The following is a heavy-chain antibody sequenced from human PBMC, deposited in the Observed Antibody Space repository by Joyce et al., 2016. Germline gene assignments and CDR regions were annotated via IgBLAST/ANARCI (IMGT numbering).Heavy chain of an antibody. CDR3: ARDWGAKYGGYADY. CDR2: ISSSGSTV. J-gene: IGHJ4*02. Sequence: EVQLVESGGDLVQPGGSLRVSCAASGFSFSKFDMSWVRQAPGKGLEWLAHISSSGSTVYYLDSVKGRFAASRDNAKNFLYLEMNTLRDEDTGVYFCARDWGAKYGGYADYWGQGTRVIVSS. V-gene: IGHV3-48*02. D-gene: IGHD5-12*01. CDR1: GFSFSKFD.